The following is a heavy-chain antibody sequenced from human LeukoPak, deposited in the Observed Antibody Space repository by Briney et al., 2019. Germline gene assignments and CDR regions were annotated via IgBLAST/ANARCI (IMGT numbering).Heavy chain of an antibody. V-gene: IGHV3-21*01. J-gene: IGHJ4*02. CDR3: ARDPLRYLRVGHYDY. CDR1: GFTFSSYW. Sequence: GGSLRLSCAASGFTFSSYWMTWVRQVPGKGLEWVSSIDYDSSHIYYAASVRGRFTISRDNARNSVYLQMNSLRVEDTAVYYCARDPLRYLRVGHYDYWGQGTLVAVSS. D-gene: IGHD3-9*01. CDR2: IDYDSSHI.